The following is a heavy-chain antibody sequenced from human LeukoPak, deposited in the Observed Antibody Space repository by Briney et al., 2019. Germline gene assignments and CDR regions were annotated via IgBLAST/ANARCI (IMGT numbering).Heavy chain of an antibody. CDR3: ARDRGRLKVVVAATLSYY. V-gene: IGHV1-2*02. CDR2: INPNSGGT. Sequence: ASVKVSCKASGYTFTGYYMHWVRQAPGQGLEWMGWINPNSGGTNYAQKFQGRVTMTRDTSISTAYMELSRLRSDDTAVYYCARDRGRLKVVVAATLSYYWGQGTLVTVSS. CDR1: GYTFTGYY. J-gene: IGHJ4*02. D-gene: IGHD2-15*01.